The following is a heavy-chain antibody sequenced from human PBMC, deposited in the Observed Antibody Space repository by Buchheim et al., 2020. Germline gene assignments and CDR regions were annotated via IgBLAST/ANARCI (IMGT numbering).Heavy chain of an antibody. CDR1: GFTFSSYS. Sequence: EVQLVESGGGLVKPGGSLRLSCAASGFTFSSYSMNWVRQAPGKGLEWVSSISSSSRYIYYADSVKGRFTISRDKAKNSLYLQMNSLRAEDTAVYYCARAASHLTIFGVVIPDYWGQGTL. V-gene: IGHV3-21*01. J-gene: IGHJ4*02. CDR2: ISSSSRYI. CDR3: ARAASHLTIFGVVIPDY. D-gene: IGHD3-3*01.